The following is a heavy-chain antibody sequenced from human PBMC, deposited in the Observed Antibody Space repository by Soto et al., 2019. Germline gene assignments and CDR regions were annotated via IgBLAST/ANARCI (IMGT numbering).Heavy chain of an antibody. D-gene: IGHD2-15*01. V-gene: IGHV1-46*01. CDR2: INPSGGST. Sequence: ASVKVSCKASGYTFTIYYMHCVLQAPLQGLEWMGIINPSGGSTSYAQKFQGRVTMTRDTSTSTVYMELSSLRSEDTAVYYCARVWRLGYCSGGSCYVLGYWGQGTLVTVSS. CDR3: ARVWRLGYCSGGSCYVLGY. J-gene: IGHJ4*02. CDR1: GYTFTIYY.